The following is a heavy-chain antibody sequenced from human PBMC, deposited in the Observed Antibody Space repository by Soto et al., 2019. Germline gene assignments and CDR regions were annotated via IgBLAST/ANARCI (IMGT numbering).Heavy chain of an antibody. CDR1: GGPFSSYT. D-gene: IGHD5-18*01. CDR3: ARVPHTAIGAFDI. V-gene: IGHV1-69*02. Sequence: QVQLVQSGAEVKKPGSSVKVSCKASGGPFSSYTISWVRQAPGQGLEWMGRIIPILGIANYAQKFQGRVTITADKSTSTAYMVLSSLRSEDTAVYYCARVPHTAIGAFDIWGQGTMVTVSS. J-gene: IGHJ3*02. CDR2: IIPILGIA.